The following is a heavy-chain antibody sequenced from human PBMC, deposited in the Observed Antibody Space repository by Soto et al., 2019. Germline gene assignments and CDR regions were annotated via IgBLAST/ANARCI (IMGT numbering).Heavy chain of an antibody. CDR3: ARASITGTTGYFDY. Sequence: PSETLSLTCTVSGGSISSYYWSWIRQPPGKGLEWIGYIYYSGSTNYNPSLKSRVTISVDTSKNQFSLKLSSVTAADTAVYYCARASITGTTGYFDYWGQGTLVTVSS. D-gene: IGHD1-20*01. J-gene: IGHJ4*02. V-gene: IGHV4-59*01. CDR2: IYYSGST. CDR1: GGSISSYY.